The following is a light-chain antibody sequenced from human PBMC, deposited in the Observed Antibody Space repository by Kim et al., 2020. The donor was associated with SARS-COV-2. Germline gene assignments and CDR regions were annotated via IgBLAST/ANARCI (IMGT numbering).Light chain of an antibody. CDR3: CSYAGSYTCPWV. CDR1: SSDVGGYNY. CDR2: DVS. V-gene: IGLV2-11*01. Sequence: QSALTQPRSVSGSPGQSVTISCTGTSSDVGGYNYVSWYQQHPGKAPKLMIYDVSKRPSGVPDRFSGSKSGNTASLTISGLQAEDEADYYCCSYAGSYTCPWVFGGGTQLTVL. J-gene: IGLJ3*02.